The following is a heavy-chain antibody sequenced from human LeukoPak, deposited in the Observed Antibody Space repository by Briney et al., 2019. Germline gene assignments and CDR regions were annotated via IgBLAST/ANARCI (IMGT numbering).Heavy chain of an antibody. CDR3: ARDDLQLVRRLGGTTEYYYYYYMDV. J-gene: IGHJ6*03. Sequence: SETLSLTCTVSGGSISSYYWSWIRQPPGKGLEWIGYIYYSGSTNYNPSLKSRVTISVDTSKNQFSLQLNSVTPEDTAVYFCARDDLQLVRRLGGTTEYYYYYYMDVWGKGTTVTVSS. D-gene: IGHD6-13*01. V-gene: IGHV4-59*12. CDR1: GGSISSYY. CDR2: IYYSGST.